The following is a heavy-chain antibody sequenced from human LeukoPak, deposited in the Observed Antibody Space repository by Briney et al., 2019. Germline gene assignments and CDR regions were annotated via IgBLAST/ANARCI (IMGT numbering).Heavy chain of an antibody. Sequence: SETLSLTCTVSGGSISSYYWSWIRPPPGKGLEWIGYIYYSGSTNYNPTLKSRVTISVDTSKNQFSLKLSSVTAADTAVYYCARDIGHRGRWLRDWGQGTLVTVSS. J-gene: IGHJ4*02. CDR2: IYYSGST. V-gene: IGHV4-59*01. D-gene: IGHD4-23*01. CDR3: ARDIGHRGRWLRD. CDR1: GGSISSYY.